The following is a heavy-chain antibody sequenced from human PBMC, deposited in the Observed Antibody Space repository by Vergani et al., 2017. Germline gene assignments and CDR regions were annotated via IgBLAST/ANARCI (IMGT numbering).Heavy chain of an antibody. Sequence: EVQLVQSGAEVKKPGESLKISCKGSGYSFTSYWIGWVRQMPGKGLEWMGIIYPGDSDTRYSPSFQGQVTISAVKSISTAYLQWSGLKASDTAMDYCAGGGGRWYSSGWSTYWYFDLWGRGTLVTVSS. CDR3: AGGGGRWYSSGWSTYWYFDL. V-gene: IGHV5-51*03. CDR1: GYSFTSYW. D-gene: IGHD6-19*01. CDR2: IYPGDSDT. J-gene: IGHJ2*01.